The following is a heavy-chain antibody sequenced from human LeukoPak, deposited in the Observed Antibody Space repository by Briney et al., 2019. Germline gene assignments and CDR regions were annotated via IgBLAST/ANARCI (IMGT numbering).Heavy chain of an antibody. D-gene: IGHD5-12*01. CDR1: GLTFISHE. J-gene: IGHJ4*02. V-gene: IGHV3-48*03. CDR3: ARYMTGYRTYYFDY. Sequence: PGGSLRLSCAASGLTFISHEMNSVRQAPGKGLEWVSYISSSGSTIYYADSVKGRFTISRDNAKNSLYLQMICLRAEDTAVYYCARYMTGYRTYYFDYWGQGTLVTVSS. CDR2: ISSSGSTI.